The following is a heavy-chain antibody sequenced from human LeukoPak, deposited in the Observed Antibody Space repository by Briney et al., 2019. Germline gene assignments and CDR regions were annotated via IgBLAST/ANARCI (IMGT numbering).Heavy chain of an antibody. CDR1: GDSISGANYY. V-gene: IGHV4-61*02. CDR3: ARERWELSAFDI. Sequence: SQTLSLTCTVSGDSISGANYYWTWIRQPADKGLEWIGRISTSGSASYDPSLKSRVTMSVDTSKNQFSLKLSSVTAADTAVYYCARERWELSAFDIWGQGTMVTVSS. D-gene: IGHD1-26*01. CDR2: ISTSGSA. J-gene: IGHJ3*02.